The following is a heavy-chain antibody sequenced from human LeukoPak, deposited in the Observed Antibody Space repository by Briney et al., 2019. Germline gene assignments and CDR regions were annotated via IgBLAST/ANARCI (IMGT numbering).Heavy chain of an antibody. D-gene: IGHD1-26*01. CDR2: INHSGST. CDR3: ARGHGSYIDY. V-gene: IGHV4-34*01. J-gene: IGHJ4*02. CDR1: GGSFSGYY. Sequence: SETLSLTCAVYGGSFSGYYWSWIRQPPGKGLEWIGEINHSGSTNYNPSLKSRVTISVDTSKNQFSLKLSSVTAADTAVYYCARGHGSYIDYWGQGTLVTVSS.